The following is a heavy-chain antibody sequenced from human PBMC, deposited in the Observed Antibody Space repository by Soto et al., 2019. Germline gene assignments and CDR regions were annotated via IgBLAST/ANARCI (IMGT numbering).Heavy chain of an antibody. V-gene: IGHV3-30-3*01. J-gene: IGHJ5*02. CDR3: ARDSPSSSMITFGGVDNWFDP. CDR2: ISYDGSNK. D-gene: IGHD3-16*01. CDR1: GFTFSSYA. Sequence: QVQLVESGGGVVQPGRSLRLSCAASGFTFSSYAMHWVRQAPGKGLEWVAVISYDGSNKYYADSVKGRFTISRDNSKNTLYLQMNSLRADDTAVYYCARDSPSSSMITFGGVDNWFDPWGQGTLVTVSS.